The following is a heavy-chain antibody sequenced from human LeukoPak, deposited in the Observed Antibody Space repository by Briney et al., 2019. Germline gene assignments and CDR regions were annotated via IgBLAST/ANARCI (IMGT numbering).Heavy chain of an antibody. J-gene: IGHJ4*02. D-gene: IGHD5-24*01. Sequence: SETLSLTCTVSGGSITSSSYSWGWIRQPPGKGLEWIASMSYSGSTYYNPSLKSRVTISVDTSRNQFSLKLSSVTAADTAVYYCARVRWLQLGHFDYWGQGTLVTVSS. CDR3: ARVRWLQLGHFDY. V-gene: IGHV4-39*07. CDR1: GGSITSSSYS. CDR2: MSYSGST.